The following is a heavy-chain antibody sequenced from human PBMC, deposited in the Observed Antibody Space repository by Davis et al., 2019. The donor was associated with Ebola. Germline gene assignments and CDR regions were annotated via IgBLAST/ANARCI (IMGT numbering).Heavy chain of an antibody. J-gene: IGHJ5*02. CDR3: ARSYCSSTSCYDPNWFDP. D-gene: IGHD2-2*01. V-gene: IGHV5-51*01. CDR1: GYSFTSYW. Sequence: GESLKISCKGSGYSFTSYWIGWVRQMPGKGLEWMGIIYPGDSDNRYSPSFQGQVTISADKSISTAYLQWSSLKASDTAMYYCARSYCSSTSCYDPNWFDPWGQGTLVTVSS. CDR2: IYPGDSDN.